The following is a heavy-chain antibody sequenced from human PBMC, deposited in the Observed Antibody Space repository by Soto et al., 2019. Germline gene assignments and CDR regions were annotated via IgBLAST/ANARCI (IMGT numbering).Heavy chain of an antibody. V-gene: IGHV3-30*18. J-gene: IGHJ4*02. D-gene: IGHD3-16*01. CDR3: AKDLRWSGGDERSGFDY. CDR1: GFTFSSYG. Sequence: QVQLVESGGGVVQPGRSLRLSCAASGFTFSSYGMHWVRQAPGKGLEWVAVISYDGSNKYYADSVKGRFTISRDNSKNTLYLQMTSLRAEDTAVYYCAKDLRWSGGDERSGFDYWGQGTLVTVSS. CDR2: ISYDGSNK.